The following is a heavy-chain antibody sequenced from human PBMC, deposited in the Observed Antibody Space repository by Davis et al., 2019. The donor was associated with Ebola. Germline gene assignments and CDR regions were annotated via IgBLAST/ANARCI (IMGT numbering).Heavy chain of an antibody. V-gene: IGHV1-3*01. CDR1: GYTFTSYA. J-gene: IGHJ6*02. Sequence: ASVKVSCKASGYTFTSYAMHWVRQAPGQRLEWMGWINAGNGNTKYSQKFQGRVTITRDTSASTAYMELSSLRSEDTAVYYCARVGKSSGWYRLYYYYGMDVWGQGTTVTVSS. CDR3: ARVGKSSGWYRLYYYYGMDV. CDR2: INAGNGNT. D-gene: IGHD6-19*01.